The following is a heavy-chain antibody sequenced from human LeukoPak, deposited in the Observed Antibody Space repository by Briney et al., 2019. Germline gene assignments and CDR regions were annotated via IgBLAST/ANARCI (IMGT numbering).Heavy chain of an antibody. V-gene: IGHV3-7*04. CDR1: GFTFRRYW. CDR3: ARESLLGGLDY. D-gene: IGHD3-3*02. CDR2: IKEDGSEK. J-gene: IGHJ4*02. Sequence: GGSLTLSCAASGFTFRRYWMTWVRQAPGKGLEWVATIKEDGSEKNYVDSVKGRFTISRDNAKDSLYLQMNSLRAEDTAVYYCARESLLGGLDYWGQGTLVSVSS.